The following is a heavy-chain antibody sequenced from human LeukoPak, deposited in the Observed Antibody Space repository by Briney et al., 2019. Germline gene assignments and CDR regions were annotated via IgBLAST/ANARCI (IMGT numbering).Heavy chain of an antibody. D-gene: IGHD1-14*01. Sequence: ASVKVSCKASGYTFTNFYLHWVRQAPGQGLEWMGIINPTTGSTTYAQKLQGRVTMTRDMSTSTVYMELSSLRSEDTAVYFCARDLNPQSIGMRAFDTWGQGTMVTASS. V-gene: IGHV1-46*01. CDR2: INPTTGST. CDR3: ARDLNPQSIGMRAFDT. CDR1: GYTFTNFY. J-gene: IGHJ3*02.